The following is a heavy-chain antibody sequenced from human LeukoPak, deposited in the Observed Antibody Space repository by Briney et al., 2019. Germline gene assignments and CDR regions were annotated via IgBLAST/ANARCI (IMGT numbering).Heavy chain of an antibody. CDR3: ARVGYATFDY. Sequence: GASVKVSCKASGYIITSYYMHWVRQAPGQGLEWMGIINPSSGSTIYAHKFQGRVTITADESTSTAYMELSSLRSEDTAVYYCARVGYATFDYWGQGTLVTVSS. D-gene: IGHD1-1*01. J-gene: IGHJ4*02. CDR2: INPSSGST. V-gene: IGHV1-46*01. CDR1: GYIITSYY.